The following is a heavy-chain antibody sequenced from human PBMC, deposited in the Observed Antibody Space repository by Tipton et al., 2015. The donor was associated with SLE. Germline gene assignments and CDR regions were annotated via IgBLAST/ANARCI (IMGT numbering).Heavy chain of an antibody. Sequence: LVKPSETLSLTCAVYGGSFSGYYWSWIRQPPGKGLEWIGEINHSGSTNYNPSLKSRVTISVDTSKNQFSLKLSSVTAADTAVYYCARRIVGAPGYFQHWGQGTLVTVSS. D-gene: IGHD1-26*01. CDR2: INHSGST. J-gene: IGHJ1*01. CDR3: ARRIVGAPGYFQH. CDR1: GGSFSGYY. V-gene: IGHV4-34*01.